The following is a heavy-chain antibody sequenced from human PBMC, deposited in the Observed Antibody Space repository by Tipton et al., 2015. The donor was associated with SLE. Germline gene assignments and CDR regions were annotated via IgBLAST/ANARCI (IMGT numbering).Heavy chain of an antibody. CDR2: IYSGAGT. CDR1: GFSFSNYA. CDR3: AREGIVATTDAFDI. Sequence: SLRLSCAASGFSFSNYAMSWVRQAPGKGLEWVSVIYSGAGTYYVDSVKGRFTIYRDNSEQTLYLEMTSLRTEDTAVYYCAREGIVATTDAFDIWGQGTMVTVSS. V-gene: IGHV3-23*03. D-gene: IGHD5-12*01. J-gene: IGHJ3*02.